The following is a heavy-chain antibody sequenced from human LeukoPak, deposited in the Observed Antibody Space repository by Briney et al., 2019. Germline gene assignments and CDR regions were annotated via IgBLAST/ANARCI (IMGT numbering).Heavy chain of an antibody. D-gene: IGHD5-24*01. J-gene: IGHJ4*02. V-gene: IGHV6-1*01. CDR2: TYYRSKWYN. Sequence: SQTLSLTCAISGDSVSSNSAAWNWIRHSPSRGLESLGRTYYRSKWYNGYTVSVKSRITINPDTSKNQFSLQLNSVTPEDTAVYCCVRSGRDGYLDYWGQGTLVTVSS. CDR1: GDSVSSNSAA. CDR3: VRSGRDGYLDY.